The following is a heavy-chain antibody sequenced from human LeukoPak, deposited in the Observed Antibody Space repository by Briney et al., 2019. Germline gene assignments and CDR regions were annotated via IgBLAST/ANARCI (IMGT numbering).Heavy chain of an antibody. D-gene: IGHD3-22*01. CDR2: IIPIFGTA. J-gene: IGHJ3*02. CDR1: GGTFSSYA. V-gene: IGHV1-69*05. Sequence: ASVKVSCKASGGTFSSYAISWVRQAPGQGLEWMGGIIPIFGTANYAQKFQGRVTITTDESTSTAYMELSSLRSEDTAVYYCARVGYYYDSSGYPTFNAFDIWGQGTMVTVSS. CDR3: ARVGYYYDSSGYPTFNAFDI.